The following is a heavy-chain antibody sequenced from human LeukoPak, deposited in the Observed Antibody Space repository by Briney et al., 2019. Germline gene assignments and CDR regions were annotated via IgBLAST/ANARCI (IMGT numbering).Heavy chain of an antibody. CDR2: LNPNTLVT. D-gene: IGHD2-15*01. V-gene: IGHV1-2*02. CDR1: GYTFTGYY. J-gene: IGHJ6*02. CDR3: ARKDGGRDGMDV. Sequence: ASVKVSCKAPGYTFTGYYMHWVRQAPGQGLEWMGWLNPNTLVTKYAQHFQGRVSMTWDTSISTGYMDLHSLTSDDTAVYYCARKDGGRDGMDVWGQGTTVTVSS.